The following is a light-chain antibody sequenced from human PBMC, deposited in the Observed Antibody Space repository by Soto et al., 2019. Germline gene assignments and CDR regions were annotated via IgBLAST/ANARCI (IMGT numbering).Light chain of an antibody. J-gene: IGKJ4*01. CDR2: DVF. CDR1: EDISEY. CDR3: QQYDQLPIT. Sequence: DIQMTQSASSLPASVGDTVTISSQASEDISEYLNWFPQKPGKTPKLLIYDVFNVQTGVPSRFSGRGSGTDFTLLISNLHPEDFATYYCQQYDQLPITFGGGTKVDI. V-gene: IGKV1-33*01.